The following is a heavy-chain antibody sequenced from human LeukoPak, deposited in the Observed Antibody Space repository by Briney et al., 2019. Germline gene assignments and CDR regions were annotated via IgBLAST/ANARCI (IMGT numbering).Heavy chain of an antibody. CDR3: ARAAGQLWSPNYYYYGMDV. CDR1: GGSISSYY. V-gene: IGHV4-59*08. D-gene: IGHD5-18*01. Sequence: SETLSLTCTVSGGSISSYYWSWIRQPPGKGLEWIGYIYYSGSTNYNPSLKSRVTISVDTSKNQFSLKLSSVTVADTAVYYCARAAGQLWSPNYYYYGMDVWGQGTTVTVSS. J-gene: IGHJ6*02. CDR2: IYYSGST.